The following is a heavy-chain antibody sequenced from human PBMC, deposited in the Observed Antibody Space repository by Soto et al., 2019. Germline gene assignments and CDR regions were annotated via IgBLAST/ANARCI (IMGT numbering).Heavy chain of an antibody. CDR3: AREFAEYYYDSSGYYVY. V-gene: IGHV1-69*13. CDR1: GGTFSSYA. D-gene: IGHD3-22*01. Sequence: SVKVSCKASGGTFSSYAISWVRQAPGQGLEWMGGIIPIFGTANYAQKFQGRVTIAADESTSTAYMELSSLRSEDTAVYYCAREFAEYYYDSSGYYVYWGQGTLVTVSS. J-gene: IGHJ4*02. CDR2: IIPIFGTA.